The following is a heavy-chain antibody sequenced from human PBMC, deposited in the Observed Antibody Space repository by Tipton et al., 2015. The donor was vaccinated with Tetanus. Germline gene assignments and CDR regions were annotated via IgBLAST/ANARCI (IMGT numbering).Heavy chain of an antibody. V-gene: IGHV4-31*03. D-gene: IGHD1-26*01. CDR3: ARAWELVGRYFDY. CDR1: GGSISSGGYY. Sequence: TLSLTCTVSGGSISSGGYYWSWIRQHPGKGLEWIGYIYYSGSTYYNPSLKSRVTISVDTSKNQFSLKLSSVTAADTAVYYCARAWELVGRYFDYWGQGTLVTVSS. CDR2: IYYSGST. J-gene: IGHJ4*02.